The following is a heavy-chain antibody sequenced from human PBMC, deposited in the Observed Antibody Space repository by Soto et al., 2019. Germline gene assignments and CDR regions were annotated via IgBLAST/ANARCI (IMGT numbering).Heavy chain of an antibody. CDR1: GGSFSGYY. CDR3: ARGPHRFLAVAPRGAFDI. V-gene: IGHV4-34*01. CDR2: INHSGST. Sequence: QVQLQQWGAGLLKPSETLSLTCAVYGGSFSGYYWSWIRQPPGKGLEWIGEINHSGSTNYNPSLKSRVTTSVDTSENQFSLKLSSVTAADTAVYYCARGPHRFLAVAPRGAFDIWGQGTMVTVSS. D-gene: IGHD6-19*01. J-gene: IGHJ3*02.